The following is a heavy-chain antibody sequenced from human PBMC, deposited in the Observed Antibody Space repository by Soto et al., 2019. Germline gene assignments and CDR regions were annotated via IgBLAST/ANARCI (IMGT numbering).Heavy chain of an antibody. CDR1: GGTLSSYA. J-gene: IGHJ4*02. Sequence: SVKVSCKASGGTLSSYAINWVRQTPGQGLEWLGGFIPVYRTLNYAQKFQGRVTITADESTGTAYMTLSSLASDDTAVYYCATGVIWIGYFTVDSWGQGTRVTVSS. V-gene: IGHV1-69*13. D-gene: IGHD3-3*01. CDR2: FIPVYRTL. CDR3: ATGVIWIGYFTVDS.